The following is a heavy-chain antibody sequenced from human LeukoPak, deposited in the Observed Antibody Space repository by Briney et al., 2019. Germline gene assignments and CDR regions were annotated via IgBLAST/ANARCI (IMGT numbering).Heavy chain of an antibody. J-gene: IGHJ4*02. CDR1: GGTFSSYA. Sequence: ASVKVSCKASGGTFSSYAIGWVRQAPGQGLEWMGGIIPIFGTANYAQKFQGRVTITADESTSTAYMELSSLRSEDTAVYYCAREAVDSSANIPGPGYFDYWGQGTLVTVSS. D-gene: IGHD3-22*01. CDR3: AREAVDSSANIPGPGYFDY. CDR2: IIPIFGTA. V-gene: IGHV1-69*13.